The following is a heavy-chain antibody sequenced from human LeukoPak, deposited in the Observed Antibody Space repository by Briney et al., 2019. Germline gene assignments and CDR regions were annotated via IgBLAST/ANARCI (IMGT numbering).Heavy chain of an antibody. V-gene: IGHV3-23*01. Sequence: GGSLRLSCAASGFTFSNYAMNWIRQAPGKGLEWVSHITGSGDNSYYTDSVKGRFTLSRDNSKNTLYLQMNSLRAEDTAMYYCARDKTSYYGMDVWGQGTTVTVSS. CDR3: ARDKTSYYGMDV. CDR2: ITGSGDNS. CDR1: GFTFSNYA. J-gene: IGHJ6*02.